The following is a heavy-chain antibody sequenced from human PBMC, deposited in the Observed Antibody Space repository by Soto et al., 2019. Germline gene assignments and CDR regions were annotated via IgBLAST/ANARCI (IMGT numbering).Heavy chain of an antibody. CDR3: VRGEGSGSYYNHYNWFDP. J-gene: IGHJ5*02. D-gene: IGHD3-10*01. CDR2: INVYNGNT. V-gene: IGHV1-18*01. Sequence: QVQLVQSGGEVKKPGASVKVSCKASGYTFTTYGISWVRQAPGQGLEWMGWINVYNGNTKYAQKVQGRVTMTTDTSTSTSYMELRSLRSDDTAVYYGVRGEGSGSYYNHYNWFDPWGQGTLVTVSS. CDR1: GYTFTTYG.